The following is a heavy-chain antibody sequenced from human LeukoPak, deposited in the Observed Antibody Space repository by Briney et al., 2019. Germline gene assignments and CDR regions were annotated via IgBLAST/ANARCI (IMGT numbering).Heavy chain of an antibody. J-gene: IGHJ6*03. Sequence: PSETLSLTCTVSGGSISSSSYYWGWIRQPPGKGPEWIGSIYYSGSTYYNPSLKSRVTISVDTSKNQFSLKLTSVTAADTAMYYCARETIFGVVINYFYMDVWGKGTTVTVSS. V-gene: IGHV4-39*07. CDR2: IYYSGST. CDR1: GGSISSSSYY. CDR3: ARETIFGVVINYFYMDV. D-gene: IGHD3-3*01.